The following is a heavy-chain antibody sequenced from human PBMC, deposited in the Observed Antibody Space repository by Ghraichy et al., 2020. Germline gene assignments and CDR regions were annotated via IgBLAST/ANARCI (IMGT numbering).Heavy chain of an antibody. J-gene: IGHJ2*01. CDR2: IYYSGST. CDR1: GGSVSSVSYY. Sequence: SETLSLTCTVSGGSVSSVSYYWSWIRQPPGKGLEWIGAIYYSGSTNYNPSLKSRVTISVDTSKNQFSLKLSSVTAADTAVYYCARVTVSSSWQYWYFDLWGRGPLVTVSS. D-gene: IGHD6-13*01. V-gene: IGHV4-61*01. CDR3: ARVTVSSSWQYWYFDL.